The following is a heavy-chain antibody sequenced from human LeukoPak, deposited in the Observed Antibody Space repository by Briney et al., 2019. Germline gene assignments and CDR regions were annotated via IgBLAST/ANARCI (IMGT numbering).Heavy chain of an antibody. D-gene: IGHD5-12*01. CDR2: IYYSGNT. J-gene: IGHJ6*03. CDR1: GGSISGYY. V-gene: IGHV4-59*01. Sequence: PSETLSLTCTVSGGSISGYYWNWLRQPPGKGLEWIGYIYYSGNTNYNPSLKSRVTISVDTSKNQFSLKLSSVTAADTAVYYCALGGYSGYDYYYYMDVWGKGTTVTISS. CDR3: ALGGYSGYDYYYYMDV.